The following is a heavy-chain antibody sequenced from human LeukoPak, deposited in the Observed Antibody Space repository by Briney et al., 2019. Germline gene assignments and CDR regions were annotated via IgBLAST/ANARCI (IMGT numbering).Heavy chain of an antibody. CDR2: IYHSGST. CDR3: ARHPYSSGFVDY. D-gene: IGHD6-19*01. CDR1: GGSISSGGYS. Sequence: PSETLSLTCAVSGGSISSGGYSWSWIRQPPGKGLEWIGYIYHSGSTYYNPSLKSRVTISVDTSKNQFSLKLSSVTAADTAVYYCARHPYSSGFVDYWGQGTLVTVSS. V-gene: IGHV4-30-2*03. J-gene: IGHJ4*02.